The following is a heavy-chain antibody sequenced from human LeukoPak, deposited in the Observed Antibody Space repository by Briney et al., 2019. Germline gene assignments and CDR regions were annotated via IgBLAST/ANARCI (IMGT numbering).Heavy chain of an antibody. D-gene: IGHD2-15*01. J-gene: IGHJ4*02. CDR3: ARARTATDEIAY. Sequence: SETLSLTCTVSGDSISSYYWSWLRQPAGKGLEWIGYIYYSGSTNYNPSLKSRVTISVDTSKNQFSLKLSSVPAADTAVYYCARARTATDEIAYWGQGTLVTVSS. V-gene: IGHV4-59*01. CDR1: GDSISSYY. CDR2: IYYSGST.